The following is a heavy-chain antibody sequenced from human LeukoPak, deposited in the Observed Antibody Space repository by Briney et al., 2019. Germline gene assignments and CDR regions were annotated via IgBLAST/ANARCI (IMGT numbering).Heavy chain of an antibody. D-gene: IGHD3-3*01. J-gene: IGHJ6*03. CDR2: IIPIFGTA. CDR3: ARDGGHFGVVIEYYYYMDV. Sequence: SVKVSCKASGGTFSSYATSWVRQAPGQGLEWMGGIIPIFGTANYAQKFQGRVTITTDESTSTAYMELSSLRSEDTAVYYCARDGGHFGVVIEYYYYMDVWGKGTTVTVSS. V-gene: IGHV1-69*05. CDR1: GGTFSSYA.